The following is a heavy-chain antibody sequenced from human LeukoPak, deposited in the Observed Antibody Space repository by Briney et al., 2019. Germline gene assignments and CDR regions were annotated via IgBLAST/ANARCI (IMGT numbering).Heavy chain of an antibody. Sequence: GGSLRLSCAASGFTFSSYAMHWVRQAPGKGPEWVAVISYDGSNKYYADSVKGRFTISRDNSKNTLYLQMNSLRAEDTAVYYCARDRGRSTYYYGSVAHWGQGTLVTVSS. V-gene: IGHV3-30*04. D-gene: IGHD3-10*01. CDR1: GFTFSSYA. CDR2: ISYDGSNK. CDR3: ARDRGRSTYYYGSVAH. J-gene: IGHJ4*02.